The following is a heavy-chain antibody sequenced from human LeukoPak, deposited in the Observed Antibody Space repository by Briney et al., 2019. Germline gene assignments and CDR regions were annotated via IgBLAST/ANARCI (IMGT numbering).Heavy chain of an antibody. J-gene: IGHJ4*02. CDR3: ASPGLYYFDSSGPLYY. CDR1: GFTLSSYW. D-gene: IGHD3-22*01. V-gene: IGHV3-7*01. CDR2: IKQDGSEK. Sequence: PGGSLRLSCAASGFTLSSYWMSWVRQAPGKGLEWVANIKQDGSEKYYVDSVKGRFTISRDNAKNSLYLQMNSLRADDTAVYYCASPGLYYFDSSGPLYYWGPGTLVTVSS.